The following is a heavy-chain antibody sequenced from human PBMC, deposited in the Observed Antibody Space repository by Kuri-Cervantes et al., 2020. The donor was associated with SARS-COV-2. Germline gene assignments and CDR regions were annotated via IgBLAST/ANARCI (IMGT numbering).Heavy chain of an antibody. CDR3: ARRGSSWYYFDF. V-gene: IGHV3-64*04. J-gene: IGHJ4*02. CDR2: ISSNGGST. CDR1: GFTFSSYA. Sequence: GGSLRLSCSASGFTFSSYAMHWVRQAPGKGLEYVSAISSNGGSTYYADSVKGRFTISRDDAKKSVYLQMNSLEADDTAVYYCARRGSSWYYFDFWGQGSLVTVSS. D-gene: IGHD6-13*01.